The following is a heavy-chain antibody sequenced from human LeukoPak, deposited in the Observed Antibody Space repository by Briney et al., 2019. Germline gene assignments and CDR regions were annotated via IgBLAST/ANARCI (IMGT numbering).Heavy chain of an antibody. CDR3: AKEGDYCSSSGCHKRGIDY. CDR1: GFTFSHYA. Sequence: GTSLRLSCAASGFTFSHYAMHWVRQAPGKGLEWVAVIWYDGSRDTYTDSVKGRFTVSRDNFKNVLHLQMNSLRVEDTAVYYCAKEGDYCSSSGCHKRGIDYWGQGTLVTVSS. CDR2: IWYDGSRD. D-gene: IGHD2-2*01. V-gene: IGHV3-33*06. J-gene: IGHJ4*02.